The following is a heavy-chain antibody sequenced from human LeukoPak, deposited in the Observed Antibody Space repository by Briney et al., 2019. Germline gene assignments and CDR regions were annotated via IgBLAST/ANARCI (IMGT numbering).Heavy chain of an antibody. J-gene: IGHJ6*04. V-gene: IGHV4-34*01. Sequence: SETLSLTCAVYGGSFSGYYWSWVRQPPGKGMERIGEINHSGSTNYNPSLTSRVTISVDTSKNQFSLKLSSVTAADTAVYYCARGQLKYCSGGSCYLSYYYYGMDVWGKGTTVTVSS. D-gene: IGHD2-15*01. CDR1: GGSFSGYY. CDR2: INHSGST. CDR3: ARGQLKYCSGGSCYLSYYYYGMDV.